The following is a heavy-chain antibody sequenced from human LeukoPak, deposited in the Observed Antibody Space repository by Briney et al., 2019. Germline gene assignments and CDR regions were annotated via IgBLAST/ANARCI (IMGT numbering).Heavy chain of an antibody. V-gene: IGHV3-23*01. J-gene: IGHJ4*02. CDR3: AKWTRYCSGGSCYGGTFDY. D-gene: IGHD2-15*01. CDR1: GFTFGSQP. Sequence: GGSLRLSCVASGFTFGSQPMSWVRQAPGKGLEWVSAISGSGGSTYYADSVKGRFTISRDNSKNTVYLQMNSLRAEDTAVYYCAKWTRYCSGGSCYGGTFDYWGQGTLVTVSS. CDR2: ISGSGGST.